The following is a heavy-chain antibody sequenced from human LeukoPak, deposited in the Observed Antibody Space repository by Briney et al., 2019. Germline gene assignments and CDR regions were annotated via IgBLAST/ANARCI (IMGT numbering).Heavy chain of an antibody. J-gene: IGHJ4*02. CDR1: GYTFTGYY. CDR2: INPNSGGT. D-gene: IGHD1-1*01. V-gene: IGHV1-2*02. CDR3: ARARGKLERRPGFD. Sequence: ASVKVSCKASGYTFTGYYMHWVRQAPGQGLEWMGWINPNSGGTNYAQKFQGRVTMTRDTSISTAYMELSRLRSDDTAVYYCARARGKLERRPGFDYGAREPWSPSPQ.